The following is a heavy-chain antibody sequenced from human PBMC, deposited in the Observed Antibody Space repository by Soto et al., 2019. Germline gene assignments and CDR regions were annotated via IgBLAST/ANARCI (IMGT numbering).Heavy chain of an antibody. CDR3: ARVGRQQLDGWFDP. CDR1: GFAVSDNY. CDR2: IYSGGDT. J-gene: IGHJ5*02. V-gene: IGHV3-53*02. D-gene: IGHD6-13*01. Sequence: EVQLVETGGDLIQPGGSLRLSCAHSGFAVSDNYMSWVRQAPGKGLERVSVIYSGGDTYYSDSVKGRFTIFRDDSKITLYLQRTSLRVEDTAVYFCARVGRQQLDGWFDPWGQGTLVTVSS.